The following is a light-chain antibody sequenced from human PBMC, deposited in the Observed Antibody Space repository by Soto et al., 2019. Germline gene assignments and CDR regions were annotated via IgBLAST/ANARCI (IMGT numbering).Light chain of an antibody. J-gene: IGKJ1*01. CDR3: QQTYNSRWR. Sequence: DIQMTQSPSSLSASVGDRVTITCRASLPITTYLNWFHQKPGKAPQRLIYGASTLQTGVPSRFNGGGSGTDITLTICSLQPEDFRNYYFQQTYNSRWRFGQGTEIEI. V-gene: IGKV1-39*01. CDR1: LPITTY. CDR2: GAS.